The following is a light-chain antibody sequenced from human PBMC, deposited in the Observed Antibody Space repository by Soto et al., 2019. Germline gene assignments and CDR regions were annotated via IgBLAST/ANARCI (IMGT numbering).Light chain of an antibody. CDR1: QSVSSY. Sequence: EIVLTQSPATLSLSPGERATLSCRASQSVSSYLAWYQQKPGQAPRLLIYDASNRATGIPARFSGSGSGTDFTLTISSREPEDFAVYYCQQRSNWPPTFGQGTRLE. CDR2: DAS. V-gene: IGKV3-11*01. J-gene: IGKJ5*01. CDR3: QQRSNWPPT.